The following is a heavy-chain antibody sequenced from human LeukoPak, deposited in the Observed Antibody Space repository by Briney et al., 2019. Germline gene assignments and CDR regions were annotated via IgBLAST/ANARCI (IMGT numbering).Heavy chain of an antibody. CDR2: IYYSGST. D-gene: IGHD1-14*01. Sequence: SETLSLTCTVSGGSISSYYWSWIRQPPGRGLEWIGYIYYSGSTNYNPSLKSRVTISVDTSKNQFSLKLSSVTAADTAVYYCASTTGYKGWFDPWGQGTLVTVSS. V-gene: IGHV4-59*01. CDR1: GGSISSYY. J-gene: IGHJ5*02. CDR3: ASTTGYKGWFDP.